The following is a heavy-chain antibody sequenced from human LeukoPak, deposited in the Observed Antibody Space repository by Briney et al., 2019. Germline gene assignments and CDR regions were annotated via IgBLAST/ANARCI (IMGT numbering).Heavy chain of an antibody. J-gene: IGHJ4*02. D-gene: IGHD4-11*01. CDR2: VYYSWST. Sequence: TSETLSLTCTVSGGSISSYYWSWIRQPPPKGLEWIGYVYYSWSTNYNPSLKSRVTISVDKPKNQFFLKLSSVTAADTAVYYCARQAHYMEEFDYWGQGTLVIVSS. CDR1: GGSISSYY. V-gene: IGHV4-59*08. CDR3: ARQAHYMEEFDY.